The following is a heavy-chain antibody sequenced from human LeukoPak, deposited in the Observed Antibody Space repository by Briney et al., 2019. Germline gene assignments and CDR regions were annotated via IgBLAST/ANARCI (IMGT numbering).Heavy chain of an antibody. CDR1: GFTFSSYA. CDR2: ISGIGGST. CDR3: AKDARTYYGSGSYSSPFDY. V-gene: IGHV3-23*01. Sequence: GGSLRLSCAASGFTFSSYAMSWVRQAPGKGLEWVSAISGIGGSTYYADSVKGRFTISRDNSKNTLYLQMNSLRAEDTAVYYCAKDARTYYGSGSYSSPFDYWGQGTLVTVSS. J-gene: IGHJ4*02. D-gene: IGHD3-10*01.